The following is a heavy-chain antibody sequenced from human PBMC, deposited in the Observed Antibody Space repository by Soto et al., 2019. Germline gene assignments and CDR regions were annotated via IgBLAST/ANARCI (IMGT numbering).Heavy chain of an antibody. D-gene: IGHD3-16*02. CDR3: AGLSAAIDY. V-gene: IGHV3-30*03. J-gene: IGHJ4*02. CDR1: GFTFSSYG. CDR2: ISYDGSNK. Sequence: PGGSLRLSCAASGFTFSSYGMHWVRQAPGKGLEWVAVISYDGSNKYYADSVKGRFTISRDNSKNTLYLQMNSLRAEDTAVYYCAGLSAAIDYWGQGTLVTVSS.